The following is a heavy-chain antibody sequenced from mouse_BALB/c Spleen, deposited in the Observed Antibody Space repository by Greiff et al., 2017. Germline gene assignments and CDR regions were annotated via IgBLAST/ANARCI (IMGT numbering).Heavy chain of an antibody. V-gene: IGHV5-4*02. CDR3: ARGANAMDY. CDR2: ISDGGSYT. J-gene: IGHJ4*01. Sequence: DVMLVESGGGLVKPGGSLKLSCAASGFTFSDYYMYWVRQTPEKRLEWVATISDGGSYTYYPDSVKGRFTISRDNAKNNLYLQMSSLKSEDTAMYYCARGANAMDYWGQGTSVTVSS. CDR1: GFTFSDYY.